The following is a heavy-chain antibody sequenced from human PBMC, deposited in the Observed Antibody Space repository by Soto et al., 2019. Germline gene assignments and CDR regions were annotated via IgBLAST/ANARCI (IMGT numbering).Heavy chain of an antibody. CDR3: TRGPRPISTGTGAY. J-gene: IGHJ4*02. D-gene: IGHD3-10*01. CDR1: GFIFKMYW. Sequence: QTGGSLRLSCAASGFIFKMYWMHWVRQSPGKGLVWISRIYNDGTYSDYADSVRGRFTISGDNVNDSLYLQMNNLRAEDSGLYYCTRGPRPISTGTGAYWGQGTQVTVSS. V-gene: IGHV3-74*01. CDR2: IYNDGTYS.